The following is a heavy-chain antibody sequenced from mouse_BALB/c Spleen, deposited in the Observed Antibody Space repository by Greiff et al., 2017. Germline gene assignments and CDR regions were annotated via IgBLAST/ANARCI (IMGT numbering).Heavy chain of an antibody. V-gene: IGHV5-12-2*01. J-gene: IGHJ1*01. CDR2: ISNGGGST. Sequence: DVKLVESGGGLVQPGGSLKLSCAASGFTFSSYTMSWVRQTPEKRLEWVAYISNGGGSTYYPDTVKGRFTISRDNAKNTLYLQMSSLKSEDTAMYYCARKYGNPNWYFDVWGAGTTVTVSS. D-gene: IGHD2-10*02. CDR3: ARKYGNPNWYFDV. CDR1: GFTFSSYT.